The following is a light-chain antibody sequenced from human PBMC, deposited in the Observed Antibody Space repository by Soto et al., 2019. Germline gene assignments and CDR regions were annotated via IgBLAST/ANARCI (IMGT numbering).Light chain of an antibody. V-gene: IGKV3-11*01. CDR1: QSVSSY. CDR3: QQRSNWPPLWT. CDR2: DAS. J-gene: IGKJ1*01. Sequence: EIVLTQSPATLSLSPGERATLSCRASQSVSSYLAWYQQKPGQAPRLLIYDASNRATSIPARFSGSGSGTDVTLTISSLEPEDFAVYYCQQRSNWPPLWTCGQGTKVEIK.